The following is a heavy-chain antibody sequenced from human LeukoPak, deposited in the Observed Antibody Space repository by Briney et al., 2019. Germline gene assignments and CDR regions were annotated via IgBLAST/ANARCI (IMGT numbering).Heavy chain of an antibody. V-gene: IGHV4-39*01. CDR3: ARRPYSETQRIFDY. Sequence: SETLSLTCTVSGGSISSSSYYWGWIRQPPGKGLEWIGSIYYSGSTYYNPSLKSRVTISVDTSKNQFSLKLSSVTAADTAVYYCARRPYSETQRIFDYWGQGTLVTVSS. CDR2: IYYSGST. D-gene: IGHD1-26*01. J-gene: IGHJ4*02. CDR1: GGSISSSSYY.